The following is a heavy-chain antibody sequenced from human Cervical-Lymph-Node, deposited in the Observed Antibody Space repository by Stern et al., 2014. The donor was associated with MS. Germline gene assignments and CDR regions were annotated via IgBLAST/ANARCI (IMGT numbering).Heavy chain of an antibody. D-gene: IGHD2-15*01. V-gene: IGHV3-7*01. J-gene: IGHJ5*02. CDR3: ARGSDT. Sequence: EVQLVESGGGLVQPGGSLRLSCAASGFPFSSYWMNWVPPAPGKGLEWVANIKEDGSETYYVDSVKGRFTISRDNAKNSLYLQMNSLRAEDTAVYYCARGSDTWGQGTLVTVSS. CDR1: GFPFSSYW. CDR2: IKEDGSET.